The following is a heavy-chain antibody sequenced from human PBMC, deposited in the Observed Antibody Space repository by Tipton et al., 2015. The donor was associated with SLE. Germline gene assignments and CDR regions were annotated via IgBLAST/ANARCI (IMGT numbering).Heavy chain of an antibody. V-gene: IGHV4-39*07. D-gene: IGHD1-7*01. CDR1: GGSISSSSYY. J-gene: IGHJ4*02. CDR2: IYYGGTI. CDR3: TRVPRYNWNYIAD. Sequence: TLSLTCTVSGGSISSSSYYWGWIRQPPGKGLEWIGHIYYGGTIYYNPSLKSRVTMSIDTSKNQFSLKLSSVTDVDTAVYHCTRVPRYNWNYIADWGQGTLVSVSS.